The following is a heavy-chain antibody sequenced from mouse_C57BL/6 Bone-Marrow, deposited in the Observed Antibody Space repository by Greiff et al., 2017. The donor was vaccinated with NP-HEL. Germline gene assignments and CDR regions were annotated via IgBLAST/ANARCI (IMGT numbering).Heavy chain of an antibody. CDR2: ISNGGGST. CDR1: GFTFSDYY. J-gene: IGHJ4*01. Sequence: EVKLVESGGGLVQPGGSLKLSCAASGFTFSDYYMYWVRQTPETRLEWVAYISNGGGSTYYPDTVQGRFTISRDNAKNPLYRQRSRLKSEDTAMYYCARHAPYDYDDGYYAMDYWGQGTSVTVSS. CDR3: ARHAPYDYDDGYYAMDY. V-gene: IGHV5-12*01. D-gene: IGHD2-4*01.